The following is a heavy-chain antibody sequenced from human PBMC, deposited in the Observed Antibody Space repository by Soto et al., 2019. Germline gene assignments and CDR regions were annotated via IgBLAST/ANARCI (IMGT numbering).Heavy chain of an antibody. V-gene: IGHV4-31*03. Sequence: QVQLQESGPGLLKPSQTLSLTCTVSGGSISSGGYYWSWIRQHPGKGREGIGYIYYSGSTYYNPSLKSRVTISVDTSKNQFSLKLSSVTAADTAVYYCARDDPGSGSPHFDYWGQGTLVTVSS. CDR1: GGSISSGGYY. J-gene: IGHJ4*02. CDR3: ARDDPGSGSPHFDY. CDR2: IYYSGST. D-gene: IGHD3-10*01.